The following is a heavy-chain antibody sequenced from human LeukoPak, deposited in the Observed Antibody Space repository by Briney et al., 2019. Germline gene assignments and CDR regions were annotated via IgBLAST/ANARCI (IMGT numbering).Heavy chain of an antibody. CDR2: ISSSGSHI. D-gene: IGHD5/OR15-5a*01. Sequence: PGGSLRLSCTASESTFSSFPMSWVRQAPGRGLEWISSISSSGSHIYYADSLKGRFTVSRDNAKNSLYVQMNSLRAVDTAVYYCAKIGVSGHWYFDLWGRGTLVTVSS. CDR3: AKIGVSGHWYFDL. V-gene: IGHV3-21*01. CDR1: ESTFSSFP. J-gene: IGHJ2*01.